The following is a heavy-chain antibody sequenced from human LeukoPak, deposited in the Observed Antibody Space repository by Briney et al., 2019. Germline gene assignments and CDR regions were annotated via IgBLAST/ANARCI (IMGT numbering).Heavy chain of an antibody. CDR1: GFTFSSNW. CDR3: VRDLGGRSGH. D-gene: IGHD1-26*01. Sequence: GGSLRLSCAASGFTFSSNWMHWVRHAPGKGLVWVSRINEDGSTTNYADSVKGRFTISRDNAKNTLYLQMNSLRAEDTAVYYCVRDLGGRSGHWGQGTLVTVSS. V-gene: IGHV3-74*01. J-gene: IGHJ4*02. CDR2: INEDGSTT.